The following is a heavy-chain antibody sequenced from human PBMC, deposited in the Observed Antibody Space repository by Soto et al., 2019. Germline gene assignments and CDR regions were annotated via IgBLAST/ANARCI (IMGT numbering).Heavy chain of an antibody. CDR1: GFAFGTYV. CDR3: AKDIRSSGGRSPFAL. J-gene: IGHJ4*02. Sequence: VQLLESGGGLVQPGGSLRLSCAASGFAFGTYVMSWVRQAPGKGLEWVSAISGRVNSTYYADSVKGRFTISRDNAKNTLYLQMTSLRAEDTAVYYCAKDIRSSGGRSPFALWGQGTLVTVSS. V-gene: IGHV3-23*01. D-gene: IGHD2-15*01. CDR2: ISGRVNST.